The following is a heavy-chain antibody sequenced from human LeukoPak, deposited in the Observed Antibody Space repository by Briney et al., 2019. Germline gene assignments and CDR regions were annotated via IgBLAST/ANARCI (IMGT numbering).Heavy chain of an antibody. Sequence: GGSLRLSCAASGFTFSNAWMNWVRQAPGKGLEWVGRIKSKTDGGTTDYAAPVKGRFTISRDDSKNTLYLQMNSLKTEDTAVYYCTTDYGSGKRNYFGYWGQGTLVTVSS. CDR2: IKSKTDGGTT. CDR3: TTDYGSGKRNYFGY. D-gene: IGHD3-10*01. CDR1: GFTFSNAW. V-gene: IGHV3-15*07. J-gene: IGHJ4*02.